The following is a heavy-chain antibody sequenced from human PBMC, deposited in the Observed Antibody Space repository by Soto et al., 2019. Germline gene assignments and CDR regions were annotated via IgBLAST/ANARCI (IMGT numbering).Heavy chain of an antibody. CDR2: IKSKTDGGTT. CDR1: GFTFSNAW. J-gene: IGHJ4*02. CDR3: STAHPATVCY. Sequence: GGSLRLSCAASGFTFSNAWMSWVRQAPGKGLEWVGRIKSKTDGGTTDYAAPVKGRFTISRDDSKNTLYLQMNSLKTEDTALFYCSTAHPATVCYWAQRTLDPVSS. V-gene: IGHV3-15*01. D-gene: IGHD4-4*01.